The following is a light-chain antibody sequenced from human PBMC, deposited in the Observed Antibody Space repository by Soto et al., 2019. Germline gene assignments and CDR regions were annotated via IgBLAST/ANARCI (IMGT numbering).Light chain of an antibody. Sequence: EIGLTQSQGTLSLSPGERATLSCRASQSVRSTYLAWYQQKPGQAPRLLIYGASSRATGIPDRFSGSGSGTDFTLTISRLEPEDFAVYYCQQYGSSLLTFGGGTKVEIK. CDR1: QSVRSTY. J-gene: IGKJ4*01. V-gene: IGKV3-20*01. CDR3: QQYGSSLLT. CDR2: GAS.